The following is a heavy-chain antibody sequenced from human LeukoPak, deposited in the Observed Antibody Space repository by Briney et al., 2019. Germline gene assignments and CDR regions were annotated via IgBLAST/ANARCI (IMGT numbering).Heavy chain of an antibody. J-gene: IGHJ3*02. V-gene: IGHV1-69*13. CDR1: GGTFSSYA. CDR3: AKENYYDSSGPGAFDI. CDR2: IIPIFSTA. D-gene: IGHD3-22*01. Sequence: ASVKVSCKASGGTFSSYAISWVRQAPGQGLEWMGGIIPIFSTANYAQKFQGRVTITADESTSTAYMELSSLRSEDTAVYYCAKENYYDSSGPGAFDIWGQGTMVTVSS.